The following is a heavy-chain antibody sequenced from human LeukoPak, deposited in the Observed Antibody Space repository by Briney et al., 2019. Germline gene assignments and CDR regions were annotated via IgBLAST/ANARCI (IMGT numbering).Heavy chain of an antibody. CDR1: EFTFSSYW. V-gene: IGHV3-7*01. J-gene: IGHJ4*02. CDR2: IKQDGSEK. D-gene: IGHD3-10*01. Sequence: GGSLRLSCAASEFTFSSYWMSWVRQAPGKGLEWVANIKQDGSEKYYVDSVKGRFTISRDNAKNSLYLQMHSLRAEDTAVYYCARERTMVRGVISYSDYWGQGTLVTVSS. CDR3: ARERTMVRGVISYSDY.